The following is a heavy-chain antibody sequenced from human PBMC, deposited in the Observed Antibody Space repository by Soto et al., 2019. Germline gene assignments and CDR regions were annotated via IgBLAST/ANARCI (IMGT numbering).Heavy chain of an antibody. D-gene: IGHD2-15*01. V-gene: IGHV4-59*01. Sequence: SETLSLTCTVPGGSITGYYWSWIRQPPGRGLEWSGYIYYAGNTVYTPSLKSRVTISVDTSKNQFSLKMSSVTAEETAVYPCAKHDAPTKLQNGMGVCGRGTTVTVSS. CDR3: AKHDAPTKLQNGMGV. CDR1: GGSITGYY. J-gene: IGHJ6*02. CDR2: IYYAGNT.